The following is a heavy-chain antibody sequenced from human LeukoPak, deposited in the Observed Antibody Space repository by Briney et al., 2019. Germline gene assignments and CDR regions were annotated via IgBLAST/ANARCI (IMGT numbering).Heavy chain of an antibody. V-gene: IGHV3-48*01. Sequence: GGSLRLSCAASGFTFSSYTMNWVRQPPGKGLEWVSNIGTSSTTIYYADSVKGRFTISRDNAKNSLYLQMNSLRADDTAVYYCARFAAGGSCYYYMDVWGKGTTVTVSS. D-gene: IGHD3-10*01. J-gene: IGHJ6*03. CDR2: IGTSSTTI. CDR3: ARFAAGGSCYYYMDV. CDR1: GFTFSSYT.